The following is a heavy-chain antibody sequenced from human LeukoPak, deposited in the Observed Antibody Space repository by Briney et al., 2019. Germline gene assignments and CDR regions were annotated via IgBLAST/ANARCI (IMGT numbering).Heavy chain of an antibody. CDR2: IYYSGST. V-gene: IGHV4-39*01. Sequence: SETLSLTCTVSGDSIDSSSFYWGWVRQSPGRGLEWIGSIYYSGSTYYSPSLKSRVTISVDTSKNQFSLKLSSVTAADTAVYYCARPRASRISDAFDIWGQGTMVTVSS. J-gene: IGHJ3*02. CDR1: GDSIDSSSFY. CDR3: ARPRASRISDAFDI.